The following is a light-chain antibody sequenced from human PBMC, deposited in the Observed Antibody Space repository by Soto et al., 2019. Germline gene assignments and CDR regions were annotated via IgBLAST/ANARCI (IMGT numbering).Light chain of an antibody. V-gene: IGKV3-20*01. CDR1: QSVSIN. CDR2: GAS. CDR3: QQYGSSPRT. Sequence: EIVMTQSPATLSVSPGERATLSCRASQSVSINLAWYQQKPGQAPRLLIYGASNRATGIPDRFSGSGSGTDFTLTISRLEPEDFAVYHCQQYGSSPRTFGQGTKVDIK. J-gene: IGKJ1*01.